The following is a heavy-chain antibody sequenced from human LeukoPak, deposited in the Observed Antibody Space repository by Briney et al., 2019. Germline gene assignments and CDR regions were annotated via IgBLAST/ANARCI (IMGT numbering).Heavy chain of an antibody. D-gene: IGHD3-22*01. CDR1: GFTFSSYA. J-gene: IGHJ4*02. CDR2: ISYDGSSK. V-gene: IGHV3-30-3*01. CDR3: ARDQAYYDSSGYAWYFDY. Sequence: PGRSLRLSCAASGFTFSSYAMHWVRQAPGKGLEWVAVISYDGSSKYYADSVKGRFTISRDNSKNTLYLQMNSLRAEDTAVYYCARDQAYYDSSGYAWYFDYWGQGTLVTVSS.